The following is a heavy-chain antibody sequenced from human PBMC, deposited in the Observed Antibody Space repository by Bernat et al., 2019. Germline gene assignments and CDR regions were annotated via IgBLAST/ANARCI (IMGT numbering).Heavy chain of an antibody. CDR3: ARDDGDLNF. Sequence: EVQLVDGGGLVQPGGSLRLSCAASRFTVSNNDMSWVRQAPVKGLEWVSIIYSGGSTYYADSVKGRFTISRDNSKNTLYLQMNSLRAEDTAVYYCARDDGDLNFWGQGTLVTVSS. CDR1: RFTVSNND. V-gene: IGHV3-66*01. CDR2: IYSGGST. J-gene: IGHJ4*02. D-gene: IGHD4-17*01.